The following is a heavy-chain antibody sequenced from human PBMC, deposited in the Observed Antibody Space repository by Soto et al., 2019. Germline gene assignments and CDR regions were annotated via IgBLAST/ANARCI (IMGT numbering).Heavy chain of an antibody. J-gene: IGHJ4*02. CDR1: GGSFSGYY. CDR3: ASNSGYLSDY. CDR2: INHSGST. V-gene: IGHV4-34*01. D-gene: IGHD5-12*01. Sequence: SETLSLTCAVYGGSFSGYYWSWIRQPPGKGLEWIGEINHSGSTNYNPSLKSRVTISVDTSKNQFSLKLSSVTAADTAVYYCASNSGYLSDYWGQGTLVTVFS.